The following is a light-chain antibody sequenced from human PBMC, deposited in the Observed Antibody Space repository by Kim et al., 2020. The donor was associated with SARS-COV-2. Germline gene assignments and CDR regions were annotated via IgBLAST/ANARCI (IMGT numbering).Light chain of an antibody. Sequence: MTQSPVTLSVSPGDRATLSCRVSQDVGVDLAWYQQRPGQAPRLLIYHASSRATDVPARFSGSGSGTDFTLTITSVQSEDFVFYYCHQYNTRPQWTFGQGTKVDIK. V-gene: IGKV3-15*01. CDR2: HAS. CDR3: HQYNTRPQWT. J-gene: IGKJ1*01. CDR1: QDVGVD.